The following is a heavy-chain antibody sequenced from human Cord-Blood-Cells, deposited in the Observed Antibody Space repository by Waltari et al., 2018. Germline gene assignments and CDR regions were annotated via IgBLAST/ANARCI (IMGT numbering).Heavy chain of an antibody. CDR1: GYTFTSYD. V-gene: IGHV1-8*03. CDR2: MNPKRGNT. Sequence: QVQLVQSGAEVKKPGASVKVSCKASGYTFTSYDINWVRQATGQGLEWMGWMNPKRGNTGYAQKFQGRVTITRNTSISTAYVELSSLRSEDTAVYYCARGVWDYWYFDLWGHGTLVTVSS. D-gene: IGHD1-26*01. J-gene: IGHJ2*01. CDR3: ARGVWDYWYFDL.